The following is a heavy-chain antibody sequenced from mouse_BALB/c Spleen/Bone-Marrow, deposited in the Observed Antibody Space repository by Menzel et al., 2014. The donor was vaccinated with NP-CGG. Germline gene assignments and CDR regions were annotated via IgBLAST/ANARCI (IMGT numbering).Heavy chain of an antibody. J-gene: IGHJ3*01. V-gene: IGHV4-1*02. CDR1: GFDFSRYW. CDR3: ARMHYYGYVAY. D-gene: IGHD1-2*01. CDR2: INPDSSTI. Sequence: EVKLVESGGGLVQPGGFLKLSCAASGFDFSRYWMSWVRQAPGKGLEWIGEINPDSSTINYTPSLKDKFIISRDNAKNTPYLQMSKVRSEDTALYYCARMHYYGYVAYWGQGTLVTVSA.